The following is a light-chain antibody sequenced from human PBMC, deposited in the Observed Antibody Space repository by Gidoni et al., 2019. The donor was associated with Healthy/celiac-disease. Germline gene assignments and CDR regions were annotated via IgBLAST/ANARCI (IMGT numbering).Light chain of an antibody. CDR2: QDS. CDR3: QAWDSSTVV. CDR1: KLGDKY. J-gene: IGLJ2*01. V-gene: IGLV3-1*01. Sequence: SYELTQPPSLSVSPGQTVSITCSGDKLGDKYACWYQQKPGQSPVLVIYQDSKRPSRIPERFSGSNSGSTATLTISGTQAMDEADYYCQAWDSSTVVFGGGTKLTVL.